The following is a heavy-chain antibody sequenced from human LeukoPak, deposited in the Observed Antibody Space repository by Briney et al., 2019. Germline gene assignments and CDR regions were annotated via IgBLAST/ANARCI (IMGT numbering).Heavy chain of an antibody. CDR3: ATHFSYYYDSSGYYFRYWYFDL. J-gene: IGHJ2*01. Sequence: ASVKVSCKVSGYTLTELSMDWVRQAPGKGLEWMGGFDPEDGETIYEQKFQGRVTMTEDTSTDTAYMELSSLRSEDTAVYYCATHFSYYYDSSGYYFRYWYFDLWGRGTLVTVSS. CDR1: GYTLTELS. CDR2: FDPEDGET. V-gene: IGHV1-24*01. D-gene: IGHD3-22*01.